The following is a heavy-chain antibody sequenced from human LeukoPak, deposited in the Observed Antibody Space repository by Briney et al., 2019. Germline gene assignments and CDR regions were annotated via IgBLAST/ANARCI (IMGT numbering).Heavy chain of an antibody. CDR3: ARNPYYYDSSGYYYDFDY. CDR2: IYPGDSDT. Sequence: GESLKISCKGSGYSFTSYWIGWVRQMPGKGLEWMGIIYPGDSDTRYSPSFQGQVTISADKSISTAYLQWSSLKASDTAMYYCARNPYYYDSSGYYYDFDYWGQGTLVTVSS. V-gene: IGHV5-51*01. D-gene: IGHD3-22*01. CDR1: GYSFTSYW. J-gene: IGHJ4*02.